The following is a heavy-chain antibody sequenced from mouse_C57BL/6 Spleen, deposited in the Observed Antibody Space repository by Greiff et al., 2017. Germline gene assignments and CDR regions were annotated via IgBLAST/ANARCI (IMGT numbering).Heavy chain of an antibody. CDR1: GYTFTDYY. D-gene: IGHD2-4*01. J-gene: IGHJ2*01. CDR3: ASEYYDYDEGYFDY. V-gene: IGHV1-26*01. CDR2: INPNNGGT. Sequence: EVQLQQSGPELVKPGASVKISCKASGYTFTDYYMNWVKQSHGKSLEWIGDINPNNGGTSYDQKFKGKATLTVDKSSSTAYMELRSLTSEDSAVYYCASEYYDYDEGYFDYWGQGTTLTVSS.